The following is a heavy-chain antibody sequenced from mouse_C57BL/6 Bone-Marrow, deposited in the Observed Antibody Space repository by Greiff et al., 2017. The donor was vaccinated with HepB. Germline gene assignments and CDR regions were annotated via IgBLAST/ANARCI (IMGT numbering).Heavy chain of an antibody. CDR2: ISSGSSTI. Sequence: EVHLVESGGGLVKPGGSLKLSCAASGFTFSDYGMHWVRQAPEKGLEWVAYISSGSSTIYYADTVKGRFTISRDNAKNTLFLQMTSLRSEDTAMYYCARKSNWALYAMDYWGQGTSVTVSS. CDR3: ARKSNWALYAMDY. J-gene: IGHJ4*01. CDR1: GFTFSDYG. D-gene: IGHD4-1*01. V-gene: IGHV5-17*01.